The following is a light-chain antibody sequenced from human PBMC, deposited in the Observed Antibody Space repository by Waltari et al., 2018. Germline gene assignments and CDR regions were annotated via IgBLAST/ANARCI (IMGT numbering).Light chain of an antibody. CDR1: QSVSSS. Sequence: EIVLTQSPATLSLSPGERATISCRASQSVSSSLGWYQQRPGQAPRLLIYDASSRATGIPARFSGSGSGTDFTLTISSLEPEDFAVYYCQQRSKWPITFGQGTRLEIK. J-gene: IGKJ5*01. CDR2: DAS. V-gene: IGKV3-11*01. CDR3: QQRSKWPIT.